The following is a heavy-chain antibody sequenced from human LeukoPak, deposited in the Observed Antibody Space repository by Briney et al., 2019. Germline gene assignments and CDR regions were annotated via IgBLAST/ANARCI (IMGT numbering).Heavy chain of an antibody. CDR1: GYSISSGYY. D-gene: IGHD5-24*01. V-gene: IGHV4-38-2*02. Sequence: PSETLSLTCTVSGYSISSGYYWGWIRPPPGKGLEWIGSIYHSGSTYYNPSLKSRVTIPVDTSKNQFSLKLSSVTAADTAVYYCARGMEMATIGFDYWGQGTLVTVSS. CDR3: ARGMEMATIGFDY. CDR2: IYHSGST. J-gene: IGHJ4*02.